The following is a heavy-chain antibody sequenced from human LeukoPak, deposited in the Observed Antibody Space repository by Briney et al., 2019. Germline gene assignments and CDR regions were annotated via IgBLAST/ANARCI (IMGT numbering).Heavy chain of an antibody. CDR2: ISGSGGTT. CDR1: GFTFSSYA. V-gene: IGHV3-23*01. D-gene: IGHD1-14*01. CDR3: ATRSRYYFDY. J-gene: IGHJ4*02. Sequence: PGGSLRLSCAASGFTFSSYAMSWVHQAPGKGLEWVSAISGSGGTTNYADSVKGRLTISRDNSKNTLYLQMNSLRAEDTAVYSCATRSRYYFDYWGQGTLVTVSS.